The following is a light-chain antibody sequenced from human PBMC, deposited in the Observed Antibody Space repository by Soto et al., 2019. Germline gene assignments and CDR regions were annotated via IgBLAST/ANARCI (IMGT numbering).Light chain of an antibody. CDR2: DAS. CDR1: QSISSW. J-gene: IGKJ1*01. CDR3: QQYNNYEWT. Sequence: DIQMTQSPSTLSASVGDRVTITCRASQSISSWLAWYQQKPGKAPKLLIYDASSLESGVPSRFSGSGSGTEFTLTISSLQPDDFATYYCQQYNNYEWTFGQGTKVDIK. V-gene: IGKV1-5*01.